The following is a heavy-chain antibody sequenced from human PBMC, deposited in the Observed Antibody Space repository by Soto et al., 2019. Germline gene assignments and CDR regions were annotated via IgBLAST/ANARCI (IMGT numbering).Heavy chain of an antibody. J-gene: IGHJ6*02. CDR2: IYYSGST. CDR1: AGSISSGGYY. CDR3: ARGSNPYYDFWSGYAYYYGMDV. D-gene: IGHD3-3*01. Sequence: SETLSLTCSLSAGSISSGGYYWSWIRQHPGKGLEWIGYIYYSGSTYYNPSLKSRVTISVDTSKNQFSLKLSSVTAADTAVYYCARGSNPYYDFWSGYAYYYGMDVWGQGTTVTAP. V-gene: IGHV4-31*03.